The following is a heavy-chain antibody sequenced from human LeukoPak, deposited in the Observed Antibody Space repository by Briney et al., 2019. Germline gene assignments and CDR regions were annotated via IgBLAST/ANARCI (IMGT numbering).Heavy chain of an antibody. D-gene: IGHD2-8*02. J-gene: IGHJ6*02. V-gene: IGHV3-21*01. CDR1: GFTFSSYS. CDR3: ARELTGGYYYGMDV. Sequence: GGSLRLSCAASGFTFSSYSMNWVCQAPGKGLEWVSSISGSGSYIYNADSGKGRFTISRDNAKNSLYLQMNSLRAEDTAVYYCARELTGGYYYGMDVWGQGTTVTVSS. CDR2: ISGSGSYI.